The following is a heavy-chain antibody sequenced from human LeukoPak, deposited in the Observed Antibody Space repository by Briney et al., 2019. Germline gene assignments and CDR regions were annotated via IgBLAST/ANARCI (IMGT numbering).Heavy chain of an antibody. CDR2: INHSGST. V-gene: IGHV4-34*01. CDR3: ARDSGRGEGYYFDY. CDR1: GGSFSGYY. J-gene: IGHJ4*02. D-gene: IGHD1-26*01. Sequence: SETLSLTCAVYGGSFSGYYWSWIRQPPGKGLEWIGEINHSGSTNYNPSLKSRVTISVGRSKNQFSLKLSSVTAADTAVYYCARDSGRGEGYYFDYWGQGTLVTVSS.